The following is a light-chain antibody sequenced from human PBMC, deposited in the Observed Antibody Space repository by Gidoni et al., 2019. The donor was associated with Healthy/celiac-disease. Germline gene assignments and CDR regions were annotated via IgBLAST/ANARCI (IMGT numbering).Light chain of an antibody. J-gene: IGKJ2*01. CDR3: QQYGSSPYT. CDR2: GAS. CDR1: QRVSSSY. V-gene: IGKV3-20*01. Sequence: EIVLTHSPGTLSLSPAERATLSCRASQRVSSSYLAWHQQKPRQAPRLLIYGASSRATGIPDRFHGSGSGTDFTLTISRLEPEDFAVSSCQQYGSSPYTFGQGTKLAIK.